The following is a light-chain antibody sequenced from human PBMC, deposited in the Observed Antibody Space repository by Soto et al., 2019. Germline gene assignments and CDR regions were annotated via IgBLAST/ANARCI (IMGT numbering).Light chain of an antibody. CDR1: SSDVGKYNY. CDR3: AAWDDSLNGLL. V-gene: IGLV2-14*01. Sequence: QSALTQPASVSGSPGQSITISCTGTSSDVGKYNYVSWYQHHPGKAPKLIIYEVSNRPSGVSNRFTGSKSGNTASLTISGLQAEDEAECYCAAWDDSLNGLLFGGGTQLTVL. J-gene: IGLJ3*02. CDR2: EVS.